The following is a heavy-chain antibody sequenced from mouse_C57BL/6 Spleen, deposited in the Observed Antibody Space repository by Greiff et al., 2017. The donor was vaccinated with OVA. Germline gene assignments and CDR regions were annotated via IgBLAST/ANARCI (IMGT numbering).Heavy chain of an antibody. CDR3: ARGGYGSSYEWYFDV. D-gene: IGHD1-1*01. V-gene: IGHV3-6*01. Sequence: ESGPGLVKPSQSLSLTCSVTGYSITSGYYWNWIRQFPGNKLEWMGYISYDGSNNYNPSLKNRISITRDTSKNQFFLKLNSVTTEDTATYYCARGGYGSSYEWYFDVWGTGTTVTVSS. CDR1: GYSITSGYY. CDR2: ISYDGSN. J-gene: IGHJ1*03.